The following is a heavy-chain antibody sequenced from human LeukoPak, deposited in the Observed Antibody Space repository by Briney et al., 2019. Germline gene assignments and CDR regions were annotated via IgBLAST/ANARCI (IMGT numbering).Heavy chain of an antibody. V-gene: IGHV3-74*01. CDR3: TRRVSATRWFDP. D-gene: IGHD2-15*01. J-gene: IGHJ5*02. Sequence: PGVSLRLSCAASGFTFSDYWMHWVRQTPGKGLEWVSRIIGDGSTTIYADSVKGRFTISRDNAENTMYLQMNSLRVEDTAVYYCTRRVSATRWFDPWGQGTLVTVSS. CDR1: GFTFSDYW. CDR2: IIGDGSTT.